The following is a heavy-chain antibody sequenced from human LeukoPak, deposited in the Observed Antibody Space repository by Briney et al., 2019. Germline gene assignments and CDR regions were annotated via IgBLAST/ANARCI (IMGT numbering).Heavy chain of an antibody. Sequence: SETLSLTCTVSRGSINTGNYYWSWIRQPPGKGLEWLGFIHYSGSTDYNPSLKSRVSISIDTSKNQFSLQLSSVTAADTAVYARNGGGRNYGSNAYLPDYWGQGTLVTVSS. V-gene: IGHV4-30-4*01. CDR2: IHYSGST. CDR1: RGSINTGNYY. J-gene: IGHJ4*02. D-gene: IGHD3-22*01. CDR3: NGGGRNYGSNAYLPDY.